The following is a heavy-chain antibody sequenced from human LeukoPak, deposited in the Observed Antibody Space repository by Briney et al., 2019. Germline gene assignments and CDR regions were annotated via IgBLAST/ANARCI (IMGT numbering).Heavy chain of an antibody. Sequence: ASVKVSCKVSGYTLTELSMHWVRQAPGKGLEWMGGFYPEDGETIYAQKFQGRVTMTEDTSTDTAYMELSSLRSEDTAVYYCATGAYCGGDCYHYGMDVWGQGTTVTVSS. D-gene: IGHD2-21*01. CDR3: ATGAYCGGDCYHYGMDV. J-gene: IGHJ6*02. CDR1: GYTLTELS. CDR2: FYPEDGET. V-gene: IGHV1-24*01.